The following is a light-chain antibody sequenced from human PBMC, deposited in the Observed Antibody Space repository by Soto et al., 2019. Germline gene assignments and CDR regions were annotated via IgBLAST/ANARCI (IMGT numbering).Light chain of an antibody. CDR1: SSDVGSYSL. CDR2: EGS. CDR3: SSYARNRTFGV. V-gene: IGLV2-23*03. J-gene: IGLJ1*01. Sequence: QSALTQPASVSGSPGQSITISCTGTSSDVGSYSLVSWYQQHPGQAPKLTIYEGSKRPSGVSNRFSGSKSGNTASLTIAGLQAEDEADYYCSSYARNRTFGVFGTGTKVTVL.